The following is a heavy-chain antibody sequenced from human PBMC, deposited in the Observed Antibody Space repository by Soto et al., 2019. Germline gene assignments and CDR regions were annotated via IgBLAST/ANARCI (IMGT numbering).Heavy chain of an antibody. CDR1: GFTFSSYS. CDR3: ARAFRQQYSPYGMDV. CDR2: ISSSSSTI. Sequence: EVQLVESGGGVVQPGGSLRLSCAASGFTFSSYSMNWVRQAPGKGLEWVSYISSSSSTIYYADSVKGRFTISRDNAKNSLYLQMNSLRDEDTAVYYCARAFRQQYSPYGMDVWGQGTTVTVSS. V-gene: IGHV3-48*02. J-gene: IGHJ6*02. D-gene: IGHD6-13*01.